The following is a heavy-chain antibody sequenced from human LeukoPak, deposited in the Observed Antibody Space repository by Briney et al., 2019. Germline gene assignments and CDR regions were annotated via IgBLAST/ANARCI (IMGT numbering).Heavy chain of an antibody. Sequence: GGSLRLSCVASGFTFSNYAMSWVRQAPGEGLEWIAALNGGRTFFQYSVRGRFTISRDNSKNTLYLQLNSLRGDDTAVYYCVKEVTGYGYFDYWGRGTLVTVSS. V-gene: IGHV3-23*01. CDR2: LNGGRT. CDR3: VKEVTGYGYFDY. D-gene: IGHD2-2*03. CDR1: GFTFSNYA. J-gene: IGHJ4*02.